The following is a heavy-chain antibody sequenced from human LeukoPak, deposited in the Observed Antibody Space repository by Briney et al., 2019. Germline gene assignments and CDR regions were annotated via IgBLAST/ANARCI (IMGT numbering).Heavy chain of an antibody. CDR1: GGSFSGYY. J-gene: IGHJ3*02. Sequence: ASETLSLTCAVYGGSFSGYYWSWIRQPPGKGLEWIGEINHSGSTNYNPSLKSRVTISVDTSKNQFSLKVNSVTAADTAVYYCAGRMTWYGGDAFDIWGQGTMVTVSS. CDR2: INHSGST. D-gene: IGHD6-13*01. CDR3: AGRMTWYGGDAFDI. V-gene: IGHV4-34*01.